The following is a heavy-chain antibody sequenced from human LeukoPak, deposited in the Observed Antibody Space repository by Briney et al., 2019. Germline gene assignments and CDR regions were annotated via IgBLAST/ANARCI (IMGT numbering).Heavy chain of an antibody. CDR3: AGRGTGATLAFDY. CDR2: IYPGDSDT. D-gene: IGHD1-1*01. J-gene: IGHJ4*02. CDR1: GYSFTSYW. Sequence: GESLKISCKGSGYSFTSYWIGWVRQMPGKGLEWMGIIYPGDSDTRYSPSFQGQVTISVDKSISTAYLQWSTLKASDTAIYYCAGRGTGATLAFDYWGQGTLVTVSS. V-gene: IGHV5-51*01.